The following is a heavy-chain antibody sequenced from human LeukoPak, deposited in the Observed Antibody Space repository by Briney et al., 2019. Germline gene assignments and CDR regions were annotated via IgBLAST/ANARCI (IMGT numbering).Heavy chain of an antibody. D-gene: IGHD3-3*01. Sequence: SETLSLTCAVYGGSFSGYYRSWIRQPPGKGLEWIGEINHSGSTNYNPSLKSRVTISVDTSKNQFSLKLSSVTAADTAVYYCARRRIGALIAFDIWGQGTMVTVSS. CDR3: ARRRIGALIAFDI. CDR2: INHSGST. J-gene: IGHJ3*02. CDR1: GGSFSGYY. V-gene: IGHV4-34*01.